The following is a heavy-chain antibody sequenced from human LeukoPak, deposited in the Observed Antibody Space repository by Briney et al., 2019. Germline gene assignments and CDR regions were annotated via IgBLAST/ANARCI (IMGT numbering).Heavy chain of an antibody. J-gene: IGHJ6*04. CDR3: ARLGWYDRDV. D-gene: IGHD6-19*01. CDR2: IYYSGST. V-gene: IGHV4-39*01. CDR1: GASFSSSSYY. Sequence: SETLSLTCGVSGASFSSSSYYWGWIRQPPGKGLEWIGSIYYSGSTYYNPSLKSRVTISVDTSKNQFSLKLSSVTAADTAVYYCARLGWYDRDVWGKGTTVIVSS.